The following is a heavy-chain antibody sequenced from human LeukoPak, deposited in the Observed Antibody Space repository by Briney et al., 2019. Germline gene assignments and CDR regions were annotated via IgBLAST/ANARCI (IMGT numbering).Heavy chain of an antibody. CDR1: GGSISSSTYY. D-gene: IGHD2-2*01. Sequence: SETLSLTCTVSGGSISSSTYYWGWLRQPPGMGLEWIGSIYYSGTTYYNPSLKSRITISVDTSKNLFSLKLSSVTAADTAVYYCATMPYYYGMDVWGQGTTVTVSS. CDR2: IYYSGTT. CDR3: ATMPYYYGMDV. V-gene: IGHV4-39*01. J-gene: IGHJ6*02.